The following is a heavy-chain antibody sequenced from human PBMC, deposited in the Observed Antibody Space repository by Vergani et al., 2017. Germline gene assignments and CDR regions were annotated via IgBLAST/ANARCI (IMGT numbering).Heavy chain of an antibody. CDR1: GFTFSSYA. V-gene: IGHV3-30-3*01. CDR2: ISYDGSNK. Sequence: QVQLVESGGGVVQPGRSLRLSCAASGFTFSSYAMHWVRQAPGKGLEWVAVISYDGSNKYYADSVKGRFTISRDNSKNTLYLQMNSLRAEDTAVYYCARFPLTTVATGHTDYYYGMDVWGQGTTVTVSS. D-gene: IGHD4-17*01. J-gene: IGHJ6*02. CDR3: ARFPLTTVATGHTDYYYGMDV.